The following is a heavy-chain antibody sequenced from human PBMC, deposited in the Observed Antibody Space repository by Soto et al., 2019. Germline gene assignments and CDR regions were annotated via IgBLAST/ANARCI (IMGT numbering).Heavy chain of an antibody. CDR3: ARPLAWQQLSNGMDV. CDR2: IIPILGIA. J-gene: IGHJ6*02. V-gene: IGHV1-69*02. Sequence: QVQLVQSGAEVKKPGSSVKVSCKASGGTFSSYTISWVRQAPGQGLEWMGRIIPILGIANYAQKFQGRVTITADKSTSTAYMELSSLRSEDTAVYYCARPLAWQQLSNGMDVWGQGTTVTVSS. D-gene: IGHD6-13*01. CDR1: GGTFSSYT.